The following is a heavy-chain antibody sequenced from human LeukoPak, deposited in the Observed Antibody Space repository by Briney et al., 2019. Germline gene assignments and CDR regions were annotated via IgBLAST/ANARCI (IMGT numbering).Heavy chain of an antibody. V-gene: IGHV3-7*03. CDR3: VKNSGWYRLDC. J-gene: IGHJ4*02. CDR1: GLTFSNYW. Sequence: GGSLRLSCAASGLTFSNYWMTWVRQAPGKGLEWVADIKEDGSEKYYVDSVKGRLTISRDNAKNSLFLQMDSLRSEDTAVYYCVKNSGWYRLDCWGQGTLVTVSS. D-gene: IGHD6-13*01. CDR2: IKEDGSEK.